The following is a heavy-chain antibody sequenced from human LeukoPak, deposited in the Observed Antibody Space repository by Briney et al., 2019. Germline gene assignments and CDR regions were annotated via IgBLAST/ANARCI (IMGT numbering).Heavy chain of an antibody. CDR3: ARGIVGATPPLDY. D-gene: IGHD1-26*01. V-gene: IGHV3-21*01. CDR2: ISSSSSYI. Sequence: PGGSLRLSCAASGFTFSSYSMNWVRQAPGKGLEWVSSISSSSSYIYYADSVKGRFTISRDNAKNSLYLQMNSLRAEDTAVYYCARGIVGATPPLDYWGQGTLVTVSS. J-gene: IGHJ4*02. CDR1: GFTFSSYS.